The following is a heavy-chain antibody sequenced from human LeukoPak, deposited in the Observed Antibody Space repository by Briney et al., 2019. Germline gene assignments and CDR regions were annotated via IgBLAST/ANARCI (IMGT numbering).Heavy chain of an antibody. CDR1: GGSISSYY. Sequence: SETLSLTCTVSGGSISSYYWSWIRQPPGKGLEWIGYIYYSGSTNYNPSLKSRVTISVDTSKNQFSLKLSSVTAADTAVYYCARHMRWLQQPLDIWGQGTMVTVSS. CDR2: IYYSGST. V-gene: IGHV4-59*08. J-gene: IGHJ3*02. CDR3: ARHMRWLQQPLDI. D-gene: IGHD5-24*01.